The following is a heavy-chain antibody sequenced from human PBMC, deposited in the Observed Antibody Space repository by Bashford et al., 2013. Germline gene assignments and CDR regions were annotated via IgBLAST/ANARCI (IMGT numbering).Heavy chain of an antibody. CDR3: TTRHYYDNNDFDC. V-gene: IGHV3-15*01. J-gene: IGHJ4*02. CDR2: IKSKTDGGTI. D-gene: IGHD3-22*01. Sequence: VRQAPGKGLEWVGRIKSKTDGGTIDYAAPVKGRFDISRDDSKNTLYLKMNSLKAEDTAVYYCTTRHYYDNNDFDCWGQGTLVTVSS.